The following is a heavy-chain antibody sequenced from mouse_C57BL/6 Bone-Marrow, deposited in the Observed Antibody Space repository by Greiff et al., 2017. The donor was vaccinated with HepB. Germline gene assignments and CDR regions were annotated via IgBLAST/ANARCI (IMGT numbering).Heavy chain of an antibody. D-gene: IGHD1-1*01. Sequence: QVQLQQPGAELVKPGASVKLSCKASGYTFTSYWMHWVKQRPGQGLEWIGMIHPNSGSTNYNEKFKSKATLTVDKSSSTAYMQLRSLTSEDSAVYYCARGSGSYWYVDVWGTGTTVTVSS. CDR1: GYTFTSYW. V-gene: IGHV1-64*01. J-gene: IGHJ1*03. CDR2: IHPNSGST. CDR3: ARGSGSYWYVDV.